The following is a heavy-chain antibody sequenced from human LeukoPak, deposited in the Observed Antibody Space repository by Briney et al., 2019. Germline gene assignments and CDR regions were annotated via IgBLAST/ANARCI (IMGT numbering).Heavy chain of an antibody. CDR3: ARPPAGGYGYNWFDP. CDR1: GGCFSGYY. J-gene: IGHJ5*02. CDR2: IYYSGST. Sequence: PSETLSLTCAVYGGCFSGYYWGWIRQPPGKGLGGIGYIYYSGSTNSHPYLKRRVTISVDTPKNPFSLKLSSVTAADTAVYYCARPPAGGYGYNWFDPWGQGTLVTVSS. D-gene: IGHD5-12*01. V-gene: IGHV4-59*08.